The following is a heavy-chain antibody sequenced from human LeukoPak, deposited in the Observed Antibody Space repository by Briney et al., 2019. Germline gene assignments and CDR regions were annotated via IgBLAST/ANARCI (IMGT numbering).Heavy chain of an antibody. V-gene: IGHV3-30-3*01. J-gene: IGHJ4*02. CDR1: GFTFSSYA. CDR2: ISYDGSNK. D-gene: IGHD3-22*01. Sequence: PGGFLRLSCAASGFTFSSYAMHWVRQAPGKGLEWVAVISYDGSNKYYADSVKGRFTISRDNSKNTLYLQMNSLRAEDTAVYYCARLYYYDSSGGDWGQGTLVTVSS. CDR3: ARLYYYDSSGGD.